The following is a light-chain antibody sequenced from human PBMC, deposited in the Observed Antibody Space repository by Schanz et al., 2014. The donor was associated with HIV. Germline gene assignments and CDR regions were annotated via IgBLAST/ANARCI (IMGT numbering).Light chain of an antibody. CDR3: CSYAGSNNLV. V-gene: IGLV2-14*01. J-gene: IGLJ2*01. CDR1: NSDIGGFNF. CDR2: EVS. Sequence: QSALTQPAFVSGSPGQSITISCTGTNSDIGGFNFVSWYQHHPGKAPKLMIYEVSRRPSGVSNRFSGSKSGNTASLTISGLQAEDEADYYCCSYAGSNNLVFGGGTKLTVL.